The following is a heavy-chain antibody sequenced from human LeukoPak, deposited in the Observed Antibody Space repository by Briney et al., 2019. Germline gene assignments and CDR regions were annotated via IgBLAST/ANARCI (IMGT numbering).Heavy chain of an antibody. CDR2: ISSSSSYI. CDR1: GFTFSSYS. Sequence: PGGSLRLSCAASGFTFSSYSMNWVRQAPGKGLEWVSSISSSSSYIYYADSVKGRFTISRDNSKNTLYLQMNSLRAEDTAVYYCAKGGALLLWFGELPYFDYWGQGTLVTVSS. J-gene: IGHJ4*02. D-gene: IGHD3-10*01. V-gene: IGHV3-21*04. CDR3: AKGGALLLWFGELPYFDY.